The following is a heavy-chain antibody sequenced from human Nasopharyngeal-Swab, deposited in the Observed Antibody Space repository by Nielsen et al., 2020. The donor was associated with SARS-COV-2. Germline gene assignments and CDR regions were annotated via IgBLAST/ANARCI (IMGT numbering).Heavy chain of an antibody. J-gene: IGHJ4*02. V-gene: IGHV4-39*01. Sequence: RQAPGKGLEWIGSIYYSGSTYYNPSLKSRVTISVDTSKNQFSLKLSSVTAADTAVYYCARRGIAVAGVDWGQGTLVTVSS. D-gene: IGHD6-19*01. CDR3: ARRGIAVAGVD. CDR2: IYYSGST.